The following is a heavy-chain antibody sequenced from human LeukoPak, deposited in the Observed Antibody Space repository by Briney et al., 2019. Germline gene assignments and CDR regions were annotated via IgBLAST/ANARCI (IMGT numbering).Heavy chain of an antibody. CDR2: ISSSGSTI. CDR3: ARDQNIAAAGTYYYGMDV. D-gene: IGHD6-13*01. V-gene: IGHV3-48*03. J-gene: IGHJ6*02. CDR1: GFTFSNYE. Sequence: GGSLRLSCAASGFTFSNYEMNWVRQAPGKGLEWVSYISSSGSTIYYADSVKGRFTISRDNAKNSLYLQMNSLRAEDTAVYYCARDQNIAAAGTYYYGMDVWGQGTTVTVSS.